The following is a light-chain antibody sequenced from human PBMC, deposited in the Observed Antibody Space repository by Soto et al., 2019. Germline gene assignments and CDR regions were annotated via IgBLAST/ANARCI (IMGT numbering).Light chain of an antibody. CDR1: QGISSY. CDR3: QQYYSYPQLT. V-gene: IGKV1-8*01. Sequence: IRLTPSPSSFSASTVYRVTISFRPSQGISSYLAWYQQKPGKAPKLLIYAASTLQSGVPSRFSGSGSGTDFTLTISCLQSEDFATYYCQQYYSYPQLTFGGGTKVDIK. J-gene: IGKJ4*01. CDR2: AAS.